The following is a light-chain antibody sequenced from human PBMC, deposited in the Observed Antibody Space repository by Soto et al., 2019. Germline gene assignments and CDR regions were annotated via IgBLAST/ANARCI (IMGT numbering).Light chain of an antibody. CDR1: QSINIF. CDR2: GAS. CDR3: QQSYNAPRT. J-gene: IGKJ1*01. Sequence: DIQLTQSPSSLSASVGDRITITCRASQSINIFLNWYRQKPGKAPNLLIYGASKLQTGVPSRFSGSGSETDFTLTISSLHPEDFATYYCQQSYNAPRTFGQGTKVDIK. V-gene: IGKV1-39*01.